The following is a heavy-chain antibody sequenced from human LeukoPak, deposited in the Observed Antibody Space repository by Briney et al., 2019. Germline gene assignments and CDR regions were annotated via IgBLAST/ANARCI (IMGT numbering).Heavy chain of an antibody. CDR3: AKRGVVIRVILVGFHKEAYYFDS. Sequence: GGSLRLSCAASGFTFDIYGMNWIRQAPGKGLEWVSHISSGSSPKYYADSVRGRFTISRDNAKNTLYLQMNSLRAEDTAVYFCAKRGVVIRVILVGFHKEAYYFDSWGQGALVTVSS. J-gene: IGHJ4*02. CDR2: ISSGSSPK. D-gene: IGHD3-22*01. CDR1: GFTFDIYG. V-gene: IGHV3-48*04.